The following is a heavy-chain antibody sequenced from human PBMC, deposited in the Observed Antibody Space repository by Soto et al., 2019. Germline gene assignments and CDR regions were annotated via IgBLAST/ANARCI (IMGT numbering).Heavy chain of an antibody. D-gene: IGHD1-26*01. Sequence: GASVKVSCKASGYTFAIYGISWVRQAPGQGLEWMGRISAYNGNTNYAQKLQGRVTMTTDTSTSTAYMELRSLRSDDTAVYYCARVVGALGHWFDPWGQGTLVTVSS. CDR2: ISAYNGNT. J-gene: IGHJ5*02. CDR3: ARVVGALGHWFDP. V-gene: IGHV1-18*01. CDR1: GYTFAIYG.